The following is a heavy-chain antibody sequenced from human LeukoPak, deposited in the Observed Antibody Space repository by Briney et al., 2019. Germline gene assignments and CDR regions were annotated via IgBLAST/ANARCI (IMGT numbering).Heavy chain of an antibody. D-gene: IGHD2-2*01. V-gene: IGHV1-2*02. CDR2: INPNSGGT. J-gene: IGHJ6*02. Sequence: ASVKVSCKASGYTFTGYYMHWVRQAPGQGLEWMGWINPNSGGTNYAQKFQGRVTMTRDTPISTAYMELSRLRSDDTAVYYCARDRVVVVPAAMLYYCGMDVWGQGTTVTVSS. CDR1: GYTFTGYY. CDR3: ARDRVVVVPAAMLYYCGMDV.